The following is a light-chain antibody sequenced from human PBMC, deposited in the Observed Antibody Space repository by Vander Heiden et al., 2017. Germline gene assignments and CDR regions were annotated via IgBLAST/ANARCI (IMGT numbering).Light chain of an antibody. V-gene: IGKV1-39*01. CDR2: AAS. J-gene: IGKJ1*01. Sequence: DIQMTQSPSSLSASVGARVTITFRASQYISSYLNWYQQKPGKAPNLLIYAASRLQSGVPSRFSGSGSGTDFTLTISSLQPEDFATYYCQQSFILPWTFGQGTNVEIK. CDR3: QQSFILPWT. CDR1: QYISSY.